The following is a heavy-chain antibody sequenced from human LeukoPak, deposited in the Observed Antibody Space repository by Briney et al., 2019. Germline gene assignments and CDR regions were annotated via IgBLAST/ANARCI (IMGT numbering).Heavy chain of an antibody. J-gene: IGHJ3*02. V-gene: IGHV3-23*01. Sequence: AGGSLRLSCAASGFTFSNYAMSWVRQAPGKGLEWVSAISGSGDSTYYTDSVKGRFTISRDISKNTLYLQMNSLKAEDTAVYYCTRDCSGGSCYSLDAFDIWGQGTMVTVSS. CDR3: TRDCSGGSCYSLDAFDI. D-gene: IGHD2-15*01. CDR2: ISGSGDST. CDR1: GFTFSNYA.